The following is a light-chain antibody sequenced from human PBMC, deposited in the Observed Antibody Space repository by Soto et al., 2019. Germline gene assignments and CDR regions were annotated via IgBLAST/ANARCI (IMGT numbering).Light chain of an antibody. J-gene: IGLJ2*01. V-gene: IGLV2-14*01. CDR1: SSDVGGYNY. Sequence: QSALTQPASVSGSPGQSITISCTGTSSDVGGYNYVSWYQQHPGKAPKLMIYDVSNRPSGVSNRFSGSKSGNTASLTISGLQPEDEADYYCSSYTSSSTLGGVFGGGTKLTV. CDR3: SSYTSSSTLGGV. CDR2: DVS.